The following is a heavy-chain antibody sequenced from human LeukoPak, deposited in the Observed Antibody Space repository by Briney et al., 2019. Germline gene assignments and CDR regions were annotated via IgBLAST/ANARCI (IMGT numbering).Heavy chain of an antibody. D-gene: IGHD2-8*02. Sequence: ASVKVSCKVSGYTLTELSMHWVRQAPGKGLEWMGGFDTEDGERFYAQKLQGRVTMTEDTSTDTAYMELSSLRSEDTAVYYCARATGGYWGRGTLVTVSS. CDR2: FDTEDGER. CDR3: ARATGGY. J-gene: IGHJ4*02. CDR1: GYTLTELS. V-gene: IGHV1-24*01.